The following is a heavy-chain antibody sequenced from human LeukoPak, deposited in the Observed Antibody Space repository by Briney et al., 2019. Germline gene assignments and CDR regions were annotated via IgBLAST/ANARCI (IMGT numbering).Heavy chain of an antibody. D-gene: IGHD2-21*02. CDR2: IYYSGST. CDR1: GGSISSYY. J-gene: IGHJ4*02. Sequence: SETLSLTCTVSGGSISSYYWSWIRQPPGKGLEWIGSIYYSGSTYYNPSLKSRVTISVDTSKNQFSLKLSSVTAADTAVYYCAGGAYCGGDCRPAFDYWGQGTLVTVSS. V-gene: IGHV4-59*05. CDR3: AGGAYCGGDCRPAFDY.